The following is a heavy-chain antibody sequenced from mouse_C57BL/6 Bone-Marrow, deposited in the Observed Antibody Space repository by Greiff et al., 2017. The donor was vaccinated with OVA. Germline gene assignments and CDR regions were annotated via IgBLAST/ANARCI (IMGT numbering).Heavy chain of an antibody. V-gene: IGHV1-50*01. CDR3: ARIPAQATD. J-gene: IGHJ3*01. CDR2: IDPSDSYT. Sequence: VQLQQPGAELVKPGASVKLSCKASGYTFTSYWMQWVKQRPGQGLEWIGEIDPSDSYTNYNQKFKGKATLTVDTSSSTAYMQLSSLTSEDSAVYYCARIPAQATDWGQGTLVTVSA. CDR1: GYTFTSYW. D-gene: IGHD3-2*02.